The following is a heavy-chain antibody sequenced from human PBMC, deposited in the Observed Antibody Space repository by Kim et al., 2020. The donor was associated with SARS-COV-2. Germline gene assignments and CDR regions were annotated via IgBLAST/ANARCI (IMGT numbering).Heavy chain of an antibody. CDR3: ASGRPYDFWSGYLCY. Sequence: GGSMRLSCAASGFTFSDYYMSWIRQAPGKGLEWVSYISSSGSTIYYADSVKGRFTISRDNAKNSLYLQMNSLRAEDTAVYYCASGRPYDFWSGYLCYWGQGTLVTVSS. D-gene: IGHD3-3*01. CDR2: ISSSGSTI. CDR1: GFTFSDYY. V-gene: IGHV3-11*01. J-gene: IGHJ4*02.